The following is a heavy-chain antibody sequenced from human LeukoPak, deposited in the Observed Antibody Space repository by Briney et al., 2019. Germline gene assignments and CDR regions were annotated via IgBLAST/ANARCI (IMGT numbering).Heavy chain of an antibody. Sequence: PSETLSLTCTVSGGSISSYYWSWIRQPPGKGLEWIGNIYTSGSTNYNPSLKSRVTISVDTSKNQFSLKLSSVTAADTAVYYCATTSIRYYDSSYGAFDIWGQGTMVTVSS. V-gene: IGHV4-4*09. CDR1: GGSISSYY. CDR2: IYTSGST. D-gene: IGHD3-22*01. J-gene: IGHJ3*02. CDR3: ATTSIRYYDSSYGAFDI.